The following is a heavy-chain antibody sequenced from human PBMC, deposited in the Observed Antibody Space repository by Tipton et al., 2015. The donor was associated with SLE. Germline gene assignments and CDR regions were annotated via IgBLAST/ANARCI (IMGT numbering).Heavy chain of an antibody. V-gene: IGHV3-9*01. D-gene: IGHD6-6*01. CDR1: GFTFDYYA. Sequence: SLRLSCAASGFTFDYYAMHWVRQAPGKGLEWVAGISWNGGVIDYADSVRGRFTISRDNAWSSLYLQMNSLRVEDTAVYYCARWSIVGRTEFDPWGQGTLVTVSS. CDR2: ISWNGGVI. CDR3: ARWSIVGRTEFDP. J-gene: IGHJ5*02.